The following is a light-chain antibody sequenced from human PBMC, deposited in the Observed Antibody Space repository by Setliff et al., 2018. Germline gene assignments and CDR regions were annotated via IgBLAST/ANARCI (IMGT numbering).Light chain of an antibody. Sequence: QSVLTQPASVPGSPGQSITISCTGTSSDVGGYNYVSWYQQHPGKAPKLMIYDVSKRPSGVSNRFSGAKSGNTASLTISGLQAEDEADYYCSSYTSSSTLVFGGGTKVTVL. CDR1: SSDVGGYNY. V-gene: IGLV2-14*01. J-gene: IGLJ2*01. CDR3: SSYTSSSTLV. CDR2: DVS.